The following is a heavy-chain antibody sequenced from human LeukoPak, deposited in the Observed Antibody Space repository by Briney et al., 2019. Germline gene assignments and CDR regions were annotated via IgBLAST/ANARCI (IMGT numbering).Heavy chain of an antibody. Sequence: ASVKVTCKASGHTFTSYDMHWVRQAPGQGLEWMGIINPSGGSTSYAQKFQGRVTMTRDTSTSTVYMDLSSLRSEDTGVYYCARGLMTKVTTEDYWGQGTLVTVSS. CDR3: ARGLMTKVTTEDY. J-gene: IGHJ4*02. V-gene: IGHV1-46*01. CDR2: INPSGGST. D-gene: IGHD4-17*01. CDR1: GHTFTSYD.